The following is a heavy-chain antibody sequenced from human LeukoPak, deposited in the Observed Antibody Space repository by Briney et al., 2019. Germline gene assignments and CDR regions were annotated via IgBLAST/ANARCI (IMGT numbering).Heavy chain of an antibody. D-gene: IGHD4-17*01. CDR2: IWYDGSNK. J-gene: IGHJ4*02. V-gene: IGHV3-33*08. Sequence: QAGGSLRLSCVASGFTFSSCGMHWVRQAPGKGLEWVAVIWYDGSNKYYTDSVKGRFTISRDNSKNTLYLQMNSLRAEDTAVYYCARDSIDYGDYVVDYWGQGTLVTVSS. CDR3: ARDSIDYGDYVVDY. CDR1: GFTFSSCG.